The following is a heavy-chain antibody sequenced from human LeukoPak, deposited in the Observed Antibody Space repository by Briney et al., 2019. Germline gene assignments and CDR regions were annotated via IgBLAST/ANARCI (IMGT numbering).Heavy chain of an antibody. V-gene: IGHV3-53*01. CDR1: GFTVSTNY. D-gene: IGHD1-26*01. Sequence: GGSLRLFCAASGFTVSTNYMSWVRHALGEGLEWVSVIYSGGSTYYADSVKGRFTISRDKSKNTLYLQMNSLSGEDTAMYYCARDLTSLSSGSYGGSWGQGTLVTVSS. CDR2: IYSGGST. J-gene: IGHJ5*02. CDR3: ARDLTSLSSGSYGGS.